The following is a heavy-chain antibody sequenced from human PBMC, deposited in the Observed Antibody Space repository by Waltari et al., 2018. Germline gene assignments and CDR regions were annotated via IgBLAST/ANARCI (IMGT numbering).Heavy chain of an antibody. Sequence: QLQLQESGPGLVKPSETLSLTCTVSGGSIRTRRYYWGWIRQPPGKGLEWIGSVYYSGAAYYSPSLKSRVTILVDTSKNQFPLTLSSVTVADTAVYYCGRYSTYPDVCLDPWGQGTLVTVSP. CDR3: GRYSTYPDVCLDP. D-gene: IGHD3-16*02. V-gene: IGHV4-39*07. CDR1: GGSIRTRRYY. J-gene: IGHJ5*02. CDR2: VYYSGAA.